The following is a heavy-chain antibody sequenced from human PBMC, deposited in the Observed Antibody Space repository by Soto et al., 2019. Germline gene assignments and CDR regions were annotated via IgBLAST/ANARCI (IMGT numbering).Heavy chain of an antibody. CDR1: GGSISSGDYS. Sequence: QLQLQESGSGLVKPSQTLSLTCAVSGGSISSGDYSWSWIRQPPGKGLEFIGYIYHSGSAYYNPSLKSRVTILVDRSKNQFSLKLSSVTAADTAVYYWARYTVVTTPCFDPWGQGTLVTVSS. J-gene: IGHJ5*02. CDR3: ARYTVVTTPCFDP. V-gene: IGHV4-30-2*01. CDR2: IYHSGSA. D-gene: IGHD2-21*02.